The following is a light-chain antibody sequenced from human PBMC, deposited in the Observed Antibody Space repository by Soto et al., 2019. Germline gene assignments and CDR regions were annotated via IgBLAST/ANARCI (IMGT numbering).Light chain of an antibody. Sequence: QAVVTQPPSVSGAPGQRVTISWTGSSSNIGAGFDVHWYQQLPGTAPKLLIYDNNNRPSGVPDRFSGSKSGTSASLAITGLQAEDEAYYYCHSYDSSLSGSVFGGGTKLTVL. CDR3: HSYDSSLSGSV. V-gene: IGLV1-40*01. CDR2: DNN. CDR1: SSNIGAGFD. J-gene: IGLJ2*01.